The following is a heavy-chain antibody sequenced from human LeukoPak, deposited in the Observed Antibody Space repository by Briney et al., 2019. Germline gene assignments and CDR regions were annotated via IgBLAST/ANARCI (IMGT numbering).Heavy chain of an antibody. J-gene: IGHJ4*02. V-gene: IGHV4-34*01. D-gene: IGHD3-9*01. CDR2: INHSGST. CDR3: ATSLYDILTGSDY. CDR1: GGXFSGYY. Sequence: PSETLSLTCAVYGGXFSGYYCSWIRQPPGKGLEWIGEINHSGSTNYNPSLKSRVTISVDTSKNQFSLKLSSVTAADTAVYYCATSLYDILTGSDYWGQGTLVTVSS.